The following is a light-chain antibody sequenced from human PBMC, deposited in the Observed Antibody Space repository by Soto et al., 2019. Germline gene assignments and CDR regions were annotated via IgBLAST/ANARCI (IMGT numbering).Light chain of an antibody. CDR3: QQFNAYPLT. CDR1: QGINDY. J-gene: IGKJ4*01. V-gene: IGKV1-9*01. CDR2: GAS. Sequence: DIRLTQSRSFLSASVGDRVTTACRASQGINDYLAWYQQKPGKAPKLLIYGASTLQSGVPSRFGGSASGTEFTLTISSLQPEDFATYFCQQFNAYPLTFGGGTKLEIK.